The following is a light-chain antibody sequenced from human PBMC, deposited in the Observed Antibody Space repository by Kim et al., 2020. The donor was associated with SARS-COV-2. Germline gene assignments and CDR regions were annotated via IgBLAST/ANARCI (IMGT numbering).Light chain of an antibody. CDR2: WAS. CDR3: QQYYSTPTWT. CDR1: QSVLYSSNNKNY. J-gene: IGKJ1*01. V-gene: IGKV4-1*01. Sequence: DIVMTQSPDSLAVSLGERATINCKSSQSVLYSSNNKNYLAWYQQKPGQPPKLLIYWASTRESGVPDRFSGSGSGTDFTLTISSLQAEDVAVYYCQQYYSTPTWTFGQGIKVDIK.